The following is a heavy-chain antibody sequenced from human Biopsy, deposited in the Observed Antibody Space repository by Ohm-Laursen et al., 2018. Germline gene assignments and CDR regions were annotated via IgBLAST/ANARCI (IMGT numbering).Heavy chain of an antibody. CDR2: ISWSSAHI. V-gene: IGHV3-9*01. CDR3: VKATASYDSRGYYYDY. CDR1: GFTFKDYA. D-gene: IGHD3-22*01. J-gene: IGHJ4*02. Sequence: SLRLSCAASGFTFKDYAMHWVRQVPGKGLERVSGISWSSAHIDYADSVKGRFTISRDNAKKSLYLQMNSLRAEDTALYYCVKATASYDSRGYYYDYWGQGTLVTVSS.